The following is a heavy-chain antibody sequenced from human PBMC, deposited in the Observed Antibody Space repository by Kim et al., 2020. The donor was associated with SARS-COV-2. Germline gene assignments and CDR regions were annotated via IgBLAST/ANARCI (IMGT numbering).Heavy chain of an antibody. CDR1: GYTLTELS. J-gene: IGHJ3*02. V-gene: IGHV1-24*01. Sequence: ASVKVSCKVSGYTLTELSMHWVRQAPGKGLEWMGGFDPEDGETIYAQKFQGRVTMTEDTSTDTAYMELSSLRSEDTAVYYCATAATIFGVLGGNDAFDIWGQGTMVTVSS. D-gene: IGHD3-3*01. CDR3: ATAATIFGVLGGNDAFDI. CDR2: FDPEDGET.